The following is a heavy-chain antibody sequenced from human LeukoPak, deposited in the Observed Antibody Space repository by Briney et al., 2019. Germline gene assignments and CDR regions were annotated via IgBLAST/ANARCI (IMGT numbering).Heavy chain of an antibody. CDR2: INPSGGST. J-gene: IGHJ4*02. CDR1: GYTFTSYY. V-gene: IGHV1-46*01. D-gene: IGHD3-22*01. CDR3: ARDSRNNYYDSSCFDY. Sequence: ASVKVSCKASGYTFTSYYMHWVRQAPGQGLEWMGIINPSGGSTNYAQKFQGRVTMTRDTSTSTVYMELSSLRSEDTAVYYCARDSRNNYYDSSCFDYWGQGTLVTVSS.